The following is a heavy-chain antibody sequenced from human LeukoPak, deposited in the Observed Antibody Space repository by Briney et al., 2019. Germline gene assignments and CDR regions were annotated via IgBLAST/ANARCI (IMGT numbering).Heavy chain of an antibody. Sequence: GASVKVSRKASGYTFPSYDINWVRQATGQGLEWMGWMNPNSGNTGYAQKFQGRVTMTRNTSISTAYMELSSLRSEDTAVYYCARGRVAGTGWFDPWGQGTLVTVSS. J-gene: IGHJ5*02. CDR1: GYTFPSYD. V-gene: IGHV1-8*01. CDR3: ARGRVAGTGWFDP. D-gene: IGHD6-19*01. CDR2: MNPNSGNT.